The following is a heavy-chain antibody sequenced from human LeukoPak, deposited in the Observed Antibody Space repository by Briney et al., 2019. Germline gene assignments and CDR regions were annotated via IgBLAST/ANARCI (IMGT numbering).Heavy chain of an antibody. CDR3: AGSYGGNSAFDY. Sequence: PGGSLRLSCAASGFTFDDYAMHWVRQAPGKGLVWVSRVNSDGSSTTYADSVKGRFTISRDNAKNTLYLQMNSLRAEDTAVYYCAGSYGGNSAFDYWGQGTLVTVSS. V-gene: IGHV3-74*01. CDR1: GFTFDDYA. CDR2: VNSDGSST. J-gene: IGHJ4*02. D-gene: IGHD4-23*01.